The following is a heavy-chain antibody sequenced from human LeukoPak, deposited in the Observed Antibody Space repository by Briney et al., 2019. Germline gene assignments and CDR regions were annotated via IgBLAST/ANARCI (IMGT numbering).Heavy chain of an antibody. CDR3: ARDGVGAFDI. CDR2: MKQDGSER. Sequence: PGGSLRLSCAASGSTFSSYWMNWVRQAPGKGLEWVANMKQDGSERYYVDSVKGRFTISRDNAKNSLYVQMNSLRAEDTAVSYCARDGVGAFDIWGQGTMVTVSS. J-gene: IGHJ3*02. D-gene: IGHD3-10*01. CDR1: GSTFSSYW. V-gene: IGHV3-7*04.